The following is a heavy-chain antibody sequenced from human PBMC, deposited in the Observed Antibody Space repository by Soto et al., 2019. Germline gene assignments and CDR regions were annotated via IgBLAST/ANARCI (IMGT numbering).Heavy chain of an antibody. CDR2: ISASGGLK. Sequence: GPLRLACAASVFTVTNYAMTWVRQTPGKGLEWVSGISASGGLKYYADSVRGRFTVSRDNSKNILYLQMDNLRDEDTALYYCAREVGAPSGWLDPWGQGTQVTVSS. CDR1: VFTVTNYA. D-gene: IGHD1-26*01. V-gene: IGHV3-23*01. J-gene: IGHJ5*02. CDR3: AREVGAPSGWLDP.